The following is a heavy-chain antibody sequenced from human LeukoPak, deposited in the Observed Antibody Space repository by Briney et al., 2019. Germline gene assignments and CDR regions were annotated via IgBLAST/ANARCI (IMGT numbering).Heavy chain of an antibody. Sequence: GGSLRLSCAASGFTFSSYSMNWVRQAPGKGLEWVSSISSSSSYIYYADSVKGRFTISRDNAKNSLYLQINSLRAEDTAVYYCARERPRGRQSPRSYFDYWRQGTLVTVSS. J-gene: IGHJ4*02. CDR2: ISSSSSYI. V-gene: IGHV3-21*01. CDR3: ARERPRGRQSPRSYFDY. D-gene: IGHD1-1*01. CDR1: GFTFSSYS.